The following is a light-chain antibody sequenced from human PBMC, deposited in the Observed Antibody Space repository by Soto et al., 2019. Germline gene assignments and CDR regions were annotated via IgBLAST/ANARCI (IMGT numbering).Light chain of an antibody. CDR2: AAS. CDR1: QSISTY. CDR3: QQSNSAPPWT. Sequence: DIQMTQSRSSLSASVGDRVTISCRASQSISTYLNWYQQKPGKAPRLLIYAASSVQTGVPPRFSGSGSGTDFTLTISSLRPEDIATYFCQQSNSAPPWTFGQGTKVDIK. V-gene: IGKV1-39*01. J-gene: IGKJ1*01.